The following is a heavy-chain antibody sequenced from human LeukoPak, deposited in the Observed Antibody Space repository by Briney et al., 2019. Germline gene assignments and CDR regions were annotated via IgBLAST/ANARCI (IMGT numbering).Heavy chain of an antibody. V-gene: IGHV3-30*18. D-gene: IGHD3-10*01. J-gene: IGHJ3*02. CDR1: GFTFSSYG. Sequence: GGSLRLSCAASGFTFSSYGMHWVRQAPGKGLEWVAVISYDGSNKYYADSVKGRFTISRDNSKNTLYLQMNSLRAEDTAVYYCAKGIGITMVRGAYSDAFDIWGQGTMVTVSS. CDR3: AKGIGITMVRGAYSDAFDI. CDR2: ISYDGSNK.